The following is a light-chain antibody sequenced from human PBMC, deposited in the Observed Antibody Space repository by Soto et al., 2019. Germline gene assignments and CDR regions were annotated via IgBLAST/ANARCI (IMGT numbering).Light chain of an antibody. CDR3: QYYDSRLSGYV. J-gene: IGLJ1*01. CDR2: GNS. Sequence: QSVLTQPPSVSGAPGQRVTISCTGISSNIGAGYDVHWYQQLPGTAPKLLIYGNSNRLSGVPDRFSGSKSGTSASLAITGLQAEDEDAYYCQYYDSRLSGYVFGTGTKVTVL. CDR1: SSNIGAGYD. V-gene: IGLV1-40*01.